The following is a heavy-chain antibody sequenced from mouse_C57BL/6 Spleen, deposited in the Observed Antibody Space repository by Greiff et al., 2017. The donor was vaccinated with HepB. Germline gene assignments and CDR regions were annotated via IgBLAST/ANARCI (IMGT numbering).Heavy chain of an antibody. CDR2: IYPGSGST. Sequence: VQLQQPGAELVKPGASVKMSCKASGYTFTSYWITWVKQTPGQGLEWIGDIYPGSGSTNYNEKLKSKATLTVDTSSSTAYMQLSSLTSEDSAVYYCARVDYDEGDCCAMDCWGQGTSVTVSS. CDR1: GYTFTSYW. CDR3: ARVDYDEGDCCAMDC. J-gene: IGHJ4*01. D-gene: IGHD2-4*01. V-gene: IGHV1-55*01.